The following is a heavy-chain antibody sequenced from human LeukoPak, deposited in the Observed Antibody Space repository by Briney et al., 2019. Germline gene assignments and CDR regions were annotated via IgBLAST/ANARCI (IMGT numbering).Heavy chain of an antibody. CDR3: VKDFGRNIGGPGY. CDR2: ISGDGGST. CDR1: GFNFRSYW. D-gene: IGHD2/OR15-2a*01. V-gene: IGHV3-23*01. J-gene: IGHJ4*02. Sequence: PGGSLSLSCVTSGFNFRSYWMNWVRQAPGGGLEWVAGISGDGGSTSYADSVKGRFGISRDNAKSTLHLQMNSLRAEDTAVYYCVKDFGRNIGGPGYWGRGTLVTVSS.